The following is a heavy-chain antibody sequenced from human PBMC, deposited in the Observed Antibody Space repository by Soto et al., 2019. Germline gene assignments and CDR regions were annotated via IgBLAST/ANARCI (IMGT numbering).Heavy chain of an antibody. CDR1: GFTFSSYS. J-gene: IGHJ4*02. D-gene: IGHD2-2*01. V-gene: IGHV3-21*01. CDR2: ISSSSSYI. Sequence: GGSLRLSCAASGFTFSSYSMNWVRQAPGKGLEWVSSISSSSSYIYYADPVKGRFTISRDNAKNSLYLQMNSLRAEDTAVYYCARGRWVVVVPAAISDYWGQGTLVTVSS. CDR3: ARGRWVVVVPAAISDY.